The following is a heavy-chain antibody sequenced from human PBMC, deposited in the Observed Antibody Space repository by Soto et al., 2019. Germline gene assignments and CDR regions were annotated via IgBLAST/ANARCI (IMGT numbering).Heavy chain of an antibody. V-gene: IGHV3-30-3*01. CDR2: ISYHGTNK. CDR1: GFSFSISP. D-gene: IGHD7-27*01. CDR3: ARDPKTSCGKNWAFNYFDS. Sequence: QVQLVESGGGVVQPWRSLRLSCAASGFSFSISPMHWVRQAPGKGPEWGALISYHGTNKFYADSVKGRFTISRDNSKSRLYLQVDSLRPEDAAVYYWARDPKTSCGKNWAFNYFDSWGQGTLVPVSS. J-gene: IGHJ4*02.